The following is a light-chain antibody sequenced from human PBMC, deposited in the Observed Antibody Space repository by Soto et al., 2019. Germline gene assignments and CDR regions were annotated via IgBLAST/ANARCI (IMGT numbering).Light chain of an antibody. V-gene: IGLV1-51*01. CDR3: GTWDTSLSAGV. CDR1: SSNIGSGF. Sequence: QSVLTQPPSASGTPGQRVTISCSGSSSNIGSGFVYWYQHLPGTAPKLLICDDNKRPSGIPDRFSGSKYGTSATLDITGLQTGDEADYYCGTWDTSLSAGVFGGGTQLTVL. CDR2: DDN. J-gene: IGLJ3*02.